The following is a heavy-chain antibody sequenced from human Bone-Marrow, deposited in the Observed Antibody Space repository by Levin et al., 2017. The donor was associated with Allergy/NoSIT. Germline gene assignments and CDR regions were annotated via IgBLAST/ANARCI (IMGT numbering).Heavy chain of an antibody. CDR1: GFTFSGYA. Sequence: GGSLRLSCAASGFTFSGYAIHWVRQAPGKGLEWVAVISYDASNKYYADSVKGRFTISRDNSKSTLSLQMSSLRPEDTAVYYCASSLYQLPYQLLFSYYGLDVWGQGTTVTVSS. CDR3: ASSLYQLPYQLLFSYYGLDV. D-gene: IGHD2-2*01. V-gene: IGHV3-30*04. J-gene: IGHJ6*02. CDR2: ISYDASNK.